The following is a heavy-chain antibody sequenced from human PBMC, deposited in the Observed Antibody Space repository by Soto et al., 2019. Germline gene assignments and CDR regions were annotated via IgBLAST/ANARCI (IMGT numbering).Heavy chain of an antibody. J-gene: IGHJ3*02. Sequence: EVQLLESGGGLVQPGESLRLSCAFSGFIFGNYMMTWVRQAPGKGLEWVSTIRDGGESTYYADSVKGRFNISRNNSKNTLYLKMDSLGVEDKAVYYCAPHVHCSGGSCHYDAFDIRGQGTMVTVSS. CDR1: GFIFGNYM. CDR3: APHVHCSGGSCHYDAFDI. V-gene: IGHV3-23*01. CDR2: IRDGGEST. D-gene: IGHD2-15*01.